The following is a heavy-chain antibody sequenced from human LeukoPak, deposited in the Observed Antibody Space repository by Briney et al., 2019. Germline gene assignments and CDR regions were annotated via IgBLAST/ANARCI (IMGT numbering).Heavy chain of an antibody. CDR1: GFSVNSNY. CDR2: IYSGGST. D-gene: IGHD1-14*01. J-gene: IGHJ3*02. V-gene: IGHV3-53*04. CDR3: ARAGPYDAFDI. Sequence: GGSLRLSCAASGFSVNSNYMSWVRQAPGKGLEWVLVIYSGGSTYYADSVKGRFAISRHISKNTLYLQMNSLRAEDTAVYYCARAGPYDAFDIWGQGTMVTVSS.